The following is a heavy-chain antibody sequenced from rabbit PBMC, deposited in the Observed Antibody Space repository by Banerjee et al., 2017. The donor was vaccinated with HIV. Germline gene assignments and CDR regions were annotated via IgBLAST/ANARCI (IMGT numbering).Heavy chain of an antibody. CDR3: ARGDTNSVYAYYGMDL. Sequence: QEQLEESGGDLVKPEGSLTLTCKASGFSFSGYWICWVRQAPGKGLEWIACISGSTRKTVYANWAKGRFTTSKTSSTAVTLQMTSLTAADTATYFCARGDTNSVYAYYGMDLWGQGTLVTVS. D-gene: IGHD1-1*01. CDR2: ISGSTRKT. J-gene: IGHJ6*01. CDR1: GFSFSGYW. V-gene: IGHV1S45*01.